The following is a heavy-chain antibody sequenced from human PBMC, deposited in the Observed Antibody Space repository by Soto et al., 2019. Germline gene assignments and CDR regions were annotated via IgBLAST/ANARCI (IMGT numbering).Heavy chain of an antibody. V-gene: IGHV1-18*04. CDR2: ISAYNGNT. CDR3: AGTITGKFHLWYFDL. CDR1: GYTFTSYG. J-gene: IGHJ2*01. Sequence: QVQLVQSGAEVKKPGASVKVSCMASGYTFTSYGISCGRQAPGQGLEWMGWISAYNGNTNYAQKLKGRVTMTTDTTTSTAYMELRSLRSDDTAVYYCAGTITGKFHLWYFDLWGRGTLVTVSS. D-gene: IGHD3-3*01.